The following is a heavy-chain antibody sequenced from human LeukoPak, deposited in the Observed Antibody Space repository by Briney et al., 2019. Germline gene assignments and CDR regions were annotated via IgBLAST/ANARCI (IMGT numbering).Heavy chain of an antibody. CDR2: ISGYNGNT. J-gene: IGHJ4*02. D-gene: IGHD3-22*01. CDR3: AREGSDYYDSSGYYLTGPYFDY. CDR1: GYMFSSYG. V-gene: IGHV1-18*01. Sequence: GASVKVSCKASGYMFSSYGINWVRQAPGQGLEWMGWISGYNGNTNYAQKLQGRVTMTTDTSTSTVYMELRSLRSDDTAVYYCAREGSDYYDSSGYYLTGPYFDYWGQGTLVTVSS.